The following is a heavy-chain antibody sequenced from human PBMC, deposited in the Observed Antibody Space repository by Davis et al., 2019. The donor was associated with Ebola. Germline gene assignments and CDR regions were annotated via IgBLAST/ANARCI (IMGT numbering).Heavy chain of an antibody. D-gene: IGHD5-12*01. CDR2: TYYKSKWYN. CDR1: GDSVSGSSGA. J-gene: IGHJ4*02. CDR3: TRGWLRSGFDY. V-gene: IGHV6-1*01. Sequence: HSQTLSLTCAISGDSVSGSSGAWNWIRQSPSRGLEWLGRTYYKSKWYNDYAVSVKSRITINPDTSKNQFSLQLSSVTPEDTAVYYCTRGWLRSGFDYWGQGNLVIVSS.